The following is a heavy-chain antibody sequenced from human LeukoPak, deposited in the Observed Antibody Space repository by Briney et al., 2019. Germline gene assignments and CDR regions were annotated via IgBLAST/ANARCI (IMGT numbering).Heavy chain of an antibody. V-gene: IGHV1-58*01. CDR1: GFTFTNSA. CDR2: IVVGSSNT. CDR3: AARPGGYASFDI. J-gene: IGHJ3*02. D-gene: IGHD3-16*01. Sequence: ASVKVSCKPSGFTFTNSAVQWVRQARGQRLEWIGWIVVGSSNTDYTQKFQERVTITRDMSTGTAYTELSSLRSEDTAVYYCAARPGGYASFDIWGQGTMVTVSS.